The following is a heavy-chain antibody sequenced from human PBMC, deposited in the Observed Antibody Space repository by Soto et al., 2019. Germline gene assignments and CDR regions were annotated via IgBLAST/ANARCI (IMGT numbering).Heavy chain of an antibody. CDR3: AVPPIVLMAANNWFDP. CDR2: IIPIFGTA. Sequence: QVQLVQSGAEVKKPGSSVKVSCKASGGTFSSYAISWVRQAPGQGLEWMGGIIPIFGTANYAQKFQGRVTITADESTSTAYMELSSLRSEDTAVYYCAVPPIVLMAANNWFDPWGQGALVTVSS. CDR1: GGTFSSYA. V-gene: IGHV1-69*01. J-gene: IGHJ5*02. D-gene: IGHD2-8*01.